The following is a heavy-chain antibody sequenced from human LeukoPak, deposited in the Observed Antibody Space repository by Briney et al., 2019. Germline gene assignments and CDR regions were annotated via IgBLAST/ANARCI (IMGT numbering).Heavy chain of an antibody. CDR3: ASKLQLNWFDP. CDR1: GFTFSSYE. Sequence: GGSLRLSCAASGFTFSSYEMNWVRQAPGKGLEWVSYISTSGTTIYYADSVKGRFTISRDNAKNSLYLQMNHLRADDTAVYYCASKLQLNWFDPWGQGTLVTVSS. D-gene: IGHD4-11*01. CDR2: ISTSGTTI. J-gene: IGHJ5*02. V-gene: IGHV3-48*03.